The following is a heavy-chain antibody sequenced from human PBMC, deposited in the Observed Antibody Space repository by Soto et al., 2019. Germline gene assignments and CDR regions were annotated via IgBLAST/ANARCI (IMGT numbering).Heavy chain of an antibody. CDR2: INHGGST. V-gene: IGHV4-34*01. Sequence: HQWGAGLLKPSETLSLTCAVFVESLIGYYWTGIRQSPGKGLEWIGEINHGGSTNYNPSLKSRVTISIDTSKNQFSLKLTSVTAADTSVYYCARTDIVTTNWFDPWGQGTLVTVSS. J-gene: IGHJ5*02. D-gene: IGHD5-12*01. CDR1: VESLIGYY. CDR3: ARTDIVTTNWFDP.